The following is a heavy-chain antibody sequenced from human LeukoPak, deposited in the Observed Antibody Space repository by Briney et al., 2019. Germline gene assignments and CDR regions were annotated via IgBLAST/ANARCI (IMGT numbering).Heavy chain of an antibody. J-gene: IGHJ4*02. Sequence: SETLSPTCTVSGGSISSSSYYWGWIRQPPGKGLEWIGSIYYSGSTYYNPSLKSRVTISVDTSKNQFSLRLSSVTAADTAVYYCARLVLREWLVDFNYFDYWGQGTLVTVSS. CDR1: GGSISSSSYY. D-gene: IGHD6-19*01. CDR3: ARLVLREWLVDFNYFDY. V-gene: IGHV4-39*01. CDR2: IYYSGST.